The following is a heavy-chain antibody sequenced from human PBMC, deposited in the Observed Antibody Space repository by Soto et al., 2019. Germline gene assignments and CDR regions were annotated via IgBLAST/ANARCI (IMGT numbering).Heavy chain of an antibody. Sequence: GGSLRLSCAASGFTFSSYVMHWVRQSPGKGLEWVAVISYDGSNKYYADSVKGRFTISRDNSKNTLYLQMNSLRAEDTAVYYCAKGYSYGDYYFDYWGQGTLVTVSS. CDR2: ISYDGSNK. CDR3: AKGYSYGDYYFDY. CDR1: GFTFSSYV. J-gene: IGHJ4*02. D-gene: IGHD5-18*01. V-gene: IGHV3-30*18.